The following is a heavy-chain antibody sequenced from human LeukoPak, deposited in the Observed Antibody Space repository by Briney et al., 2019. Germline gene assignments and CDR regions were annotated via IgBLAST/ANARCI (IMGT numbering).Heavy chain of an antibody. V-gene: IGHV1-24*01. CDR1: GYTLTELS. Sequence: ASVKVSCKVSGYTLTELSMHWVRQAPGKGLEWMGGFDPEDGETIYAQKFQGRVTMTEDTSTDTAYMELSSLRSEDTAVYYCATDQLEPRCFDYWGQGTLVTVSS. CDR2: FDPEDGET. CDR3: ATDQLEPRCFDY. D-gene: IGHD1-1*01. J-gene: IGHJ4*02.